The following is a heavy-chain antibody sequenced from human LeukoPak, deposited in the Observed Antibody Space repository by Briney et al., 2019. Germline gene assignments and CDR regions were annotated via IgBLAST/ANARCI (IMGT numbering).Heavy chain of an antibody. CDR1: GGSISSYY. CDR2: IYYSGST. V-gene: IGHV4-59*01. Sequence: SETLSLTCTVSGGSISSYYWSWFRQPPGKGLEWIGDIYYSGSTNYNPSLKSRVTISVDTSKNQFSLKLSSVTAADTAVYYCARDPGVRGVTPHYYYYGMDLWRKGTTVTVSS. CDR3: ARDPGVRGVTPHYYYYGMDL. J-gene: IGHJ6*04. D-gene: IGHD3-10*01.